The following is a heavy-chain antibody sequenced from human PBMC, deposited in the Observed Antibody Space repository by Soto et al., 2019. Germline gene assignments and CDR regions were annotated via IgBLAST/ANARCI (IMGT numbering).Heavy chain of an antibody. CDR3: AITYCRANTCPRDFDF. V-gene: IGHV1-69*02. CDR2: LIPILDMA. J-gene: IGHJ4*02. Sequence: QVQVVQSGAEVKKPESSVKVSCKPSGGTFNTYTVNWVRLAPGHGLEWMGRLIPILDMANYAQKFQDRVTITAGRSTFSAYIELNRLTSDATAVYYCAITYCRANTCPRDFDFWGSGTRVTVSS. CDR1: GGTFNTYT. D-gene: IGHD2-21*01.